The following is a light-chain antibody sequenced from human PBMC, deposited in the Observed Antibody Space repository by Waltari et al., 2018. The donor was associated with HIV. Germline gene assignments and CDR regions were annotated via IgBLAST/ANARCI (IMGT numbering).Light chain of an antibody. CDR1: QTISSW. Sequence: DIQMTQSPSTLSAFVGDRVTITCRASQTISSWLAWYQQKPGKAPKLLIYKASNVESEVPSRFSGSGSGTEFTLTISSLQPDDFGTYYCQQYTTVWSFGQGTKVEIK. J-gene: IGKJ1*01. V-gene: IGKV1-5*03. CDR2: KAS. CDR3: QQYTTVWS.